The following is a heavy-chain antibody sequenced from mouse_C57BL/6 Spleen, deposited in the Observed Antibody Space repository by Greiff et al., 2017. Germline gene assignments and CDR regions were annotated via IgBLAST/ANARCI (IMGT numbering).Heavy chain of an antibody. CDR1: GFNINDYY. CDR2: ISPEAGDT. V-gene: IGHV14-1*01. Sequence: VQLQQSGAELVRPGASVKFSCTASGFNINDYYMPWVHQTPEQGLEWFGRISPEAGDTAYAPSFQGKATMTADTSSNTVYLQLCIRTSEDTAVEYCTTSDGKHVYYFDYWGQGTTLTVSS. D-gene: IGHD2-1*01. CDR3: TTSDGKHVYYFDY. J-gene: IGHJ2*01.